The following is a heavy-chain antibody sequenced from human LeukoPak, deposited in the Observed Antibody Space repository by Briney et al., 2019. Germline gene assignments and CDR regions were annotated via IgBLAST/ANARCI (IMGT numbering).Heavy chain of an antibody. CDR2: IYNSGIT. J-gene: IGHJ4*02. D-gene: IGHD3-22*01. Sequence: SETLSLTYTVAVGSISNYYWRWIRQPPGKGLEWIGFIYNSGITNYNPSLKSRVTISVDTSKNQLSLRLSSVTAADTAVYYCARLRDTSGYYYYFDPWGQGTLVTVSS. V-gene: IGHV4-59*01. CDR3: ARLRDTSGYYYYFDP. CDR1: VGSISNYY.